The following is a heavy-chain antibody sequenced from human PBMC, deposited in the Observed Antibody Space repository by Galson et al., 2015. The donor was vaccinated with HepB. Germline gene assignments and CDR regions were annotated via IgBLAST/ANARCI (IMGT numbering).Heavy chain of an antibody. CDR1: GFTFSSYW. CDR3: ARVATAFDI. J-gene: IGHJ3*02. CDR2: ISSSGSSK. D-gene: IGHD5-12*01. Sequence: SLRLSCAASGFTFSSYWMHWVRQAPGKGLEWVSYISSSGSSKLYADSVKGRFTVSRDNAKNSLYLQMNSLRAEDTAVYYCARVATAFDIWGQGTILTVSS. V-gene: IGHV3-48*01.